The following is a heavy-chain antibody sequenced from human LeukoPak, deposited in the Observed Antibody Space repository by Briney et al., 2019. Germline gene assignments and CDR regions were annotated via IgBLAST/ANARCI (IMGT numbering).Heavy chain of an antibody. Sequence: ASVKVSCKASGYTFTSYDINWVRQATGQGLEWRGWMNPNSGNTGYAQKFQGRVTMTRNTSISTAYMELSSLRSEDTAVYYCAREVGIDYYYYGMDVWGQGTTVTVSS. CDR2: MNPNSGNT. V-gene: IGHV1-8*01. J-gene: IGHJ6*02. CDR3: AREVGIDYYYYGMDV. CDR1: GYTFTSYD. D-gene: IGHD2-15*01.